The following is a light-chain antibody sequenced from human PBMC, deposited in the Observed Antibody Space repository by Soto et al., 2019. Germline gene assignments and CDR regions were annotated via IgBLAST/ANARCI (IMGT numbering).Light chain of an antibody. CDR2: EVN. V-gene: IGLV2-8*01. CDR3: SSYAGSNKGV. Sequence: QSALTQPPSASGSPGQSVTISCTGTNSDVGGYNYVSWYQQHPGKAPKLMIYEVNKRPSGVPDRFSGSKSGNTASLTVSGLQAEDEAEYYCSSYAGSNKGVFGGGTKLTVL. CDR1: NSDVGGYNY. J-gene: IGLJ3*02.